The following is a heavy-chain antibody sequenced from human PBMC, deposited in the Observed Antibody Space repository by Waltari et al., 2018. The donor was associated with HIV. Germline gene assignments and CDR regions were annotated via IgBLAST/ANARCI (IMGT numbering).Heavy chain of an antibody. CDR3: ARAQNYYYGMDV. V-gene: IGHV4-34*01. CDR2: INHSGST. Sequence: QVQLQQWGAGLLKPSETLSLTCAVYGGSFSGYYWSWIRQPPGKGLEWIGEINHSGSTNYNPSLKSRVTISVDTSKNQFSLKLSSVTAADTAVYYCARAQNYYYGMDVWGQGTTVTVSS. CDR1: GGSFSGYY. J-gene: IGHJ6*02.